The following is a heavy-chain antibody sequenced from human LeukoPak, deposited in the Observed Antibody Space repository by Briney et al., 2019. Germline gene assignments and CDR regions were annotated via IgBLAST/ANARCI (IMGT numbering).Heavy chain of an antibody. CDR2: ISFDGSNK. CDR1: GFTFRSYA. J-gene: IGHJ4*02. Sequence: GGSLRLSCAATGFTFRSYAMHWVRQAPGKGLEWVTVISFDGSNKNFADSVKGRFTLSRDNSKNTLYLQMNSLRAEDTAVYYCARESINFDYWGQGTLVTVSS. V-gene: IGHV3-30-3*01. CDR3: ARESINFDY. D-gene: IGHD2-21*01.